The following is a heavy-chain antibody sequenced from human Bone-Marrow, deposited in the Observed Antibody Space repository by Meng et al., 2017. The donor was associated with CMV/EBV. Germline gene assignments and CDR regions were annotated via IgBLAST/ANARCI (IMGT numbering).Heavy chain of an antibody. CDR2: MYSGGYT. Sequence: SCAASGFTVDTNYMTWVRQAPGKGLEWVSVMYSGGYTYYADSVKGRFTISRDSSRNTLALQMNSLRTEDTAVYYCVRSLGGVARHWGQGSRVTVYS. J-gene: IGHJ4*02. CDR3: VRSLGGVARH. CDR1: GFTVDTNY. V-gene: IGHV3-66*02. D-gene: IGHD3-16*01.